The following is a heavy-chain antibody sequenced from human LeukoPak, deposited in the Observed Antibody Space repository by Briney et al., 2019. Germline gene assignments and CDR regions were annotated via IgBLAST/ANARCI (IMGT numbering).Heavy chain of an antibody. Sequence: GGSLRLSCAASGFIVTNAWMNWVRQAPGKGLEWVGRIQSKTDGGKTDYAAPVKGRFTISRDDSKNTLYLQMNSLKTEDTAIYYCTTRIRGDWGQGTPVTVSS. CDR3: TTRIRGD. D-gene: IGHD2/OR15-2a*01. CDR2: IQSKTDGGKT. CDR1: GFIVTNAW. V-gene: IGHV3-15*07. J-gene: IGHJ4*02.